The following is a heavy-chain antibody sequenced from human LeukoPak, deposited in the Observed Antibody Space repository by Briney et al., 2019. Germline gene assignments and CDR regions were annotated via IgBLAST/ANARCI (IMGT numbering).Heavy chain of an antibody. Sequence: GGSLRLSCAAPGFSFSTYWMSWVRQTPEKGLEFVANIDQGGSVRNYMDSLKGRCTISRDNAKKSLYLEINSLRADDTAVYFCARDPGSSSFDLWGRGALVTVS. D-gene: IGHD6-13*01. CDR3: ARDPGSSSFDL. CDR1: GFSFSTYW. J-gene: IGHJ4*02. V-gene: IGHV3-7*01. CDR2: IDQGGSVR.